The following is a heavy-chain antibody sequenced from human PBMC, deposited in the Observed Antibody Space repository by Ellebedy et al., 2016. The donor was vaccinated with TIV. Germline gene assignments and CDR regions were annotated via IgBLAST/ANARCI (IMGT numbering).Heavy chain of an antibody. V-gene: IGHV4-4*02. CDR3: ARDRDDYGGNFDY. J-gene: IGHJ4*02. D-gene: IGHD4-23*01. Sequence: MPSETLSLTCAVSGGSISSSNWWSWVRQPPGKGLEWIGEIYHSGSTNYNPSLKSRVTISVDKSKNQFSLKLSSVTAADTAVYYCARDRDDYGGNFDYWGQGTLVTVSS. CDR1: GGSISSSNW. CDR2: IYHSGST.